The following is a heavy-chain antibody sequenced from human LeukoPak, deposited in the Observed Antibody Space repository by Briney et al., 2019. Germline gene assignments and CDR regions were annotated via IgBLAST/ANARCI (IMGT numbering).Heavy chain of an antibody. CDR3: ATLSGTTVAFDS. D-gene: IGHD1-7*01. CDR2: IKQDGSDR. J-gene: IGHJ3*02. Sequence: GGSLRLSCSASGFTFSSYWMSWVRQAPGKGLEWVANIKQDGSDRYYVDSVKGRFTISRDNAKNSLYLQMNSLRAEDTAVYYCATLSGTTVAFDSWGQGTMVTVSS. CDR1: GFTFSSYW. V-gene: IGHV3-7*01.